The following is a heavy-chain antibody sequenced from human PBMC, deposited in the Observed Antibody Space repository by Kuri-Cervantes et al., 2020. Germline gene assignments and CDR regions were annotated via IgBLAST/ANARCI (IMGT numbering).Heavy chain of an antibody. CDR2: ISSSSSSTI. CDR3: AAASKLRAFDI. V-gene: IGHV3-48*02. Sequence: GGSLRLSCAASGFTFSSYSMNWVRQAPGKGLEWVSYISSSSSSTIYYADSVKGRFTISRDNAKNSLYLQMNSLRDEDTAVYCCAAASKLRAFDIWGQGTMVTVSS. CDR1: GFTFSSYS. J-gene: IGHJ3*02. D-gene: IGHD6-25*01.